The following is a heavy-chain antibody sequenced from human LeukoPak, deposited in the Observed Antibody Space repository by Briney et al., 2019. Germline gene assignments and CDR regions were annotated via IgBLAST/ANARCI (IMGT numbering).Heavy chain of an antibody. D-gene: IGHD3-22*01. Sequence: TGGSLRLSCAASGFTFSSYSMKWISQAPGKGLEWVSSISSSSSYIYYADSVKGRFTISRDNAKNSLYLQMNSLRAEDTAVYYCARDRGMDSSGYYYYDYWGQGTLVTVSS. J-gene: IGHJ4*02. CDR1: GFTFSSYS. V-gene: IGHV3-21*01. CDR3: ARDRGMDSSGYYYYDY. CDR2: ISSSSSYI.